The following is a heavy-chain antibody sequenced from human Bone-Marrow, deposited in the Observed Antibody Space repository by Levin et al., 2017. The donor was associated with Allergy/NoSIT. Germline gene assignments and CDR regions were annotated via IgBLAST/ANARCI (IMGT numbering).Heavy chain of an antibody. CDR2: ISYDGTTT. V-gene: IGHV3-30*04. Sequence: GESLKISCTASGFTFSSYSLHWVRQAPGKGLEWVTIISYDGTTTFYSDSVKGRFTVSRDNSKNTLSLQMNSLRAEDTAHYYCARAGDILATIGSMDVWGQGTTVIVSS. CDR3: ARAGDILATIGSMDV. J-gene: IGHJ6*01. D-gene: IGHD5-12*01. CDR1: GFTFSSYS.